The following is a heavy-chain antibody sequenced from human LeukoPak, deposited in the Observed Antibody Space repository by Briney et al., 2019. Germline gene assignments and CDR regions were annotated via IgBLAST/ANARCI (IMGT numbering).Heavy chain of an antibody. V-gene: IGHV3-74*01. D-gene: IGHD3-22*01. J-gene: IGHJ1*01. Sequence: GGSRRLSCAASGFTFSSYWMHWVRQAPGKGLVWVSRIKSDGSTNYADSVKGRFTISRDNAKNTVSLQMNSLRAEDTGVYYCARAPSEIGGYYPEYFRHWGQGTLVTVSS. CDR2: IKSDGST. CDR3: ARAPSEIGGYYPEYFRH. CDR1: GFTFSSYW.